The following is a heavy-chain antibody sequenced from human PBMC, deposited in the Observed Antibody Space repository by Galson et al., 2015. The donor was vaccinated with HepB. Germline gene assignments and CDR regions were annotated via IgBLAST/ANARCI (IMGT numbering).Heavy chain of an antibody. CDR1: GYTFTRYG. CDR2: INSYNGNT. Sequence: SVKVSCKASGYTFTRYGISWVRQAPGQGLEWMGWINSYNGNTDYAQKVQGRVTMTTDTSTSTAYMELRRLTSDDTAVYYCARESANYRRGYSGMDVWGQGTTVTVSS. D-gene: IGHD4/OR15-4a*01. V-gene: IGHV1-18*01. J-gene: IGHJ6*02. CDR3: ARESANYRRGYSGMDV.